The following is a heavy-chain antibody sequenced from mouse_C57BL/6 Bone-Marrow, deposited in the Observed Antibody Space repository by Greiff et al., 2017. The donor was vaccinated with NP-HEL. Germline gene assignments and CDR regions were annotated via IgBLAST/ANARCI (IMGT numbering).Heavy chain of an antibody. CDR3: VRGRLRRGYYAMDY. Sequence: EVQGVESGGGLVQPKGSLKLSCAASGFTFNTYAMHWVRQAPGKGLEWVARIRSKSSNYATYYADSVKDRFTISRDDSQSMLYLQMNNLKTEDTAMYYCVRGRLRRGYYAMDYWGQGTSVTVSS. V-gene: IGHV10-3*01. CDR1: GFTFNTYA. J-gene: IGHJ4*01. CDR2: IRSKSSNYAT. D-gene: IGHD2-4*01.